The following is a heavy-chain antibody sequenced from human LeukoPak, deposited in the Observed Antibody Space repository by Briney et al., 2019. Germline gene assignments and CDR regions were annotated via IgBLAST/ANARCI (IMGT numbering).Heavy chain of an antibody. CDR2: IGGSSGNT. V-gene: IGHV3-23*01. J-gene: IGHJ4*02. CDR3: AKDGSGTYYRGDFDY. Sequence: PGGSLRLSCAASGFTFSSYAMAWVRQAPGKGLEWVSSIGGSSGNTYYTDSVKGRFTISRDNSKNTLYLQMNSLRAEDTGVYYCAKDGSGTYYRGDFDYWGQGTLVTVSS. CDR1: GFTFSSYA. D-gene: IGHD3-10*01.